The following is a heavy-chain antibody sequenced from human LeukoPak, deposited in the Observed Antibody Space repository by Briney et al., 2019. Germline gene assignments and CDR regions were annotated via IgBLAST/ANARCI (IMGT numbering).Heavy chain of an antibody. Sequence: ASVKVSCKASGYTFTGYYMHWVRQAHGQGLEWMGRINPNSGGTNYAQKFQGRVTMTRDTSISTAYMELSRLRSDDTAVYYCARDFGDYDFWSGYPRNWFDPWGQGTLVTVSS. J-gene: IGHJ5*02. CDR2: INPNSGGT. CDR1: GYTFTGYY. CDR3: ARDFGDYDFWSGYPRNWFDP. V-gene: IGHV1-2*06. D-gene: IGHD3-3*01.